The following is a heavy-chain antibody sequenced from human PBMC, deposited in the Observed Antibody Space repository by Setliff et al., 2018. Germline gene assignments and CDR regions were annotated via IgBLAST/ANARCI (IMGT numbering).Heavy chain of an antibody. CDR1: GGSINSGSYF. CDR2: INYSGST. D-gene: IGHD1-7*01. J-gene: IGHJ4*02. Sequence: SETLSLTCTVSGGSINSGSYFWTWIRQSPGKGLEWIGEINYSGSTNFNPSLKSRVTFSSDTSKKQFSLSLDSVTAADTGVYYCAGGLTIGTRSFDYWGQGTPVTVSS. CDR3: AGGLTIGTRSFDY. V-gene: IGHV4-39*07.